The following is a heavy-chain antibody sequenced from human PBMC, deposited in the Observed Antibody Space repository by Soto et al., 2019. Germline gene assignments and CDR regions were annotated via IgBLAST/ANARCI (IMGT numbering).Heavy chain of an antibody. CDR2: ISWNSGSI. D-gene: IGHD2-15*01. V-gene: IGHV3-9*01. J-gene: IGHJ4*02. Sequence: HPGGSLRLSCAASGFTFDDYAMHWVRQAPGKGLEWVSGISWNSGSIGYADSVKGRFTISRDNAKNSLYLQMNSLRAEDTALYYCAKDIVVVVAATDYGDYELSAGFDYWAQGTLVTVSS. CDR3: AKDIVVVVAATDYGDYELSAGFDY. CDR1: GFTFDDYA.